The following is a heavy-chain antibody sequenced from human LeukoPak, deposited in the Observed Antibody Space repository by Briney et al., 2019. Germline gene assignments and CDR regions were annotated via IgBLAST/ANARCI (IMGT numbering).Heavy chain of an antibody. J-gene: IGHJ4*02. V-gene: IGHV3-21*01. Sequence: GGSLRLSCAASGFTFSSYSMNWVRQAPGKWLEWVSSISSSSSYIYYADSVKGRFTISRDNAKNSLYLQMNSLRAEDTAVYYCAREGWEVAGMSGFDYWGQGIQVTVSS. CDR1: GFTFSSYS. D-gene: IGHD6-19*01. CDR3: AREGWEVAGMSGFDY. CDR2: ISSSSSYI.